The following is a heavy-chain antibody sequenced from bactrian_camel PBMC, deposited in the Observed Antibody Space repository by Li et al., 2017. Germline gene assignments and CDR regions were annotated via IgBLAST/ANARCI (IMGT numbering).Heavy chain of an antibody. CDR1: GFTFSRYS. V-gene: IGHV3S40*01. Sequence: QLVESGGNLVQPGGSLRLSCAASGFTFSRYSLSWVRQAAGKGLEWVASISSEGGSAYYADSQKGRFAISRDNAKNTVYLQLNSLETEDMAMHYCAKESTTAWTRWYNYWGQGTQVTVS. CDR2: ISSEGGSA. CDR3: AKESTTAWTRWYNY. J-gene: IGHJ4*01. D-gene: IGHD5*01.